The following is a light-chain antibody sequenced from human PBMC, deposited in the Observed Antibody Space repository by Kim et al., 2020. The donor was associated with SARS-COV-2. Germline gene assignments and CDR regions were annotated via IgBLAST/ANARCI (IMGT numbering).Light chain of an antibody. Sequence: APRNTAMIICGGDNIETKSVQWYQQKPCQAPVLVIYYDKDRPSAIPERFSGSNSGNTATLTITRVEAGDEADYFCQVWDRSSDHVIFGGGTKLTVL. CDR3: QVWDRSSDHVI. V-gene: IGLV3-21*04. CDR2: YDK. CDR1: NIETKS. J-gene: IGLJ2*01.